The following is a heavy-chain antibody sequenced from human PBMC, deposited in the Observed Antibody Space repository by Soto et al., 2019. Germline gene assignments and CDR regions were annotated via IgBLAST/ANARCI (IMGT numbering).Heavy chain of an antibody. CDR1: GFTRSSYA. D-gene: IGHD6-6*01. CDR2: ISGSDDST. V-gene: IGHV3-23*01. J-gene: IGHJ4*02. Sequence: EVQLLESGGGLVQPGESLSLSCAASGFTRSSYAMSWVRQAPGKGLERVSVISGSDDSTYYADSVKGRFTISRENSKNTLYLKMNSLRAEDTVVYYFAKRISSSTFDYWGEGTLGTFS. CDR3: AKRISSSTFDY.